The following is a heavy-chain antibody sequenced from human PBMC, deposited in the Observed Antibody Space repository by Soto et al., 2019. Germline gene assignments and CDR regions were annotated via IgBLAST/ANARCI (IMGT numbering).Heavy chain of an antibody. V-gene: IGHV3-23*01. D-gene: IGHD3-10*01. CDR3: ARGDRGGSGSPASYYYSGLDV. CDR2: VSAGGDMT. Sequence: PGGSLRLSCAASGFTFSSYAMSWVRQALGKGLEWVSSVSAGGDMTYYSDSVKGRFTISRDNSNNALFLQMNSLRAEDTALYYCARGDRGGSGSPASYYYSGLDVWGQGTTVTVSS. J-gene: IGHJ6*02. CDR1: GFTFSSYA.